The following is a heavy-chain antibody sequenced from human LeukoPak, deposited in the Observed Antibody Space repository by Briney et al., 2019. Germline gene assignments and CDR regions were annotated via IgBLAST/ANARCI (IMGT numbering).Heavy chain of an antibody. J-gene: IGHJ4*02. CDR1: GLTFSSYA. CDR2: ISGSGGST. D-gene: IGHD1-1*01. CDR3: TKHPGIRGTVTQMGPFDY. V-gene: IGHV3-23*01. Sequence: GGSLRLSCAASGLTFSSYAMSWVRQAPGKGLDWVSAISGSGGSTYYADSVKGRFTISRDNSKNTQYLQMNRLRGEDTAVYYCTKHPGIRGTVTQMGPFDYWGQGTLVTVSS.